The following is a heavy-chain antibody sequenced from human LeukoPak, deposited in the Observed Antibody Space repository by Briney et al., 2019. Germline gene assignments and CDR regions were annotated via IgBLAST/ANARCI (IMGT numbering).Heavy chain of an antibody. Sequence: GGSLRLSCAASGFTFSSYGMHWVRQAPGKGLEWVAVIWYDGSNKYYADSVKGRFTISRDNSKNTLYLQMNSLRAEDTAVYYCAKGSRELWFGELLFGYWGQGTLVTVSS. V-gene: IGHV3-30*02. J-gene: IGHJ4*02. CDR2: IWYDGSNK. D-gene: IGHD3-10*01. CDR3: AKGSRELWFGELLFGY. CDR1: GFTFSSYG.